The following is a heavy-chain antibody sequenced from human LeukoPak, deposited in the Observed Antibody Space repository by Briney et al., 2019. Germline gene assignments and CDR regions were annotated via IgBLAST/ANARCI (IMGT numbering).Heavy chain of an antibody. Sequence: PGGSLRLSCAASGFTFSDYYMSWIRQAPGKGLEWVSYISSSGSTIYYADSVKGRFTISRDNAKNSLYLQMNSLRAEDTAVYYCARGQGSSSWSISYYYYGMDVWGQGTTVTVSS. D-gene: IGHD6-13*01. V-gene: IGHV3-11*01. J-gene: IGHJ6*02. CDR1: GFTFSDYY. CDR2: ISSSGSTI. CDR3: ARGQGSSSWSISYYYYGMDV.